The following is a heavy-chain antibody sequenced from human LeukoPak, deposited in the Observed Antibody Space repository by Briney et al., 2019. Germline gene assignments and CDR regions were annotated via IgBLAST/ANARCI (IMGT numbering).Heavy chain of an antibody. CDR1: GGSISSSSYY. V-gene: IGHV4-61*01. J-gene: IGHJ4*02. CDR3: ATVKDYFGSGSWGHYFDY. D-gene: IGHD3-10*01. Sequence: PSETLSLTCTVSGGSISSSSYYWSWIRQPPGKGLECIGYIYSSGSTDYNPSLKSRVTISIDTSKNQFSVRLNSVTAADTAVYYCATVKDYFGSGSWGHYFDYWGQGILVSVSS. CDR2: IYSSGST.